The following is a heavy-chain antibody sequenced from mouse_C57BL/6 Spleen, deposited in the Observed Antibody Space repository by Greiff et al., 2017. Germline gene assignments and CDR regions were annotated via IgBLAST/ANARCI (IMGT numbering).Heavy chain of an antibody. CDR1: GYAFSSSW. V-gene: IGHV1-82*01. CDR3: ARDSSGPLDY. D-gene: IGHD3-2*02. J-gene: IGHJ2*01. Sequence: QVQLQQSGPELVKPGASVKISCKASGYAFSSSWMNWVKQRPGKGLEWIGRIYPGDGDTNYNGKFKGKATLTADKSSSTAYMQLSSLTSEDSAVYFAARDSSGPLDYWGQGTTLTVSS. CDR2: IYPGDGDT.